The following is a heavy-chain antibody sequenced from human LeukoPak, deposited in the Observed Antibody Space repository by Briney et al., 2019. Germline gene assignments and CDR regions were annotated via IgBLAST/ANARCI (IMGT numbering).Heavy chain of an antibody. Sequence: EASVKVSCKASGYTFTSYYMHWVRQAPGQGLEWMGIINPSGGSTSYAQKFQGRVTMTRDTSTSTVYMELSSLRSEDTAVYCCARDFGGTAMRPNELNYWGQGTLVTVSS. V-gene: IGHV1-46*01. D-gene: IGHD5-18*01. CDR3: ARDFGGTAMRPNELNY. CDR1: GYTFTSYY. J-gene: IGHJ4*02. CDR2: INPSGGST.